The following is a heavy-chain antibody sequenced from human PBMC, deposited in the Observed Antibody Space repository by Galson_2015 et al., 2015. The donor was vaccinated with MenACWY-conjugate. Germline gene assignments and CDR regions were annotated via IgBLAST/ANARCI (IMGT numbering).Heavy chain of an antibody. CDR2: TYYRSNWFT. CDR1: GDSVSSDSAD. CDR3: SRGSRISMIKGGPLDVFDI. V-gene: IGHV6-1*01. J-gene: IGHJ3*02. D-gene: IGHD3-22*01. Sequence: CAISGDSVSSDSADWNWIRQSPSRGLEWLGRTYYRSNWFTGYAVSVKNRVQITADTSKNRFFLHLNSVTPEDTAVYYCSRGSRISMIKGGPLDVFDIWGQGTMVTVSS.